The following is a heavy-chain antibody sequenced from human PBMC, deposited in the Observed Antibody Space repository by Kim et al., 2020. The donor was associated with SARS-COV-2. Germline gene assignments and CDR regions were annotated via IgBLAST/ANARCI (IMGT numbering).Heavy chain of an antibody. V-gene: IGHV4-59*13. J-gene: IGHJ3*02. D-gene: IGHD4-17*01. CDR1: GGSISSYY. CDR3: ARDRTSSRWAAFDI. CDR2: IYYSGST. Sequence: SETLSLTCTVSGGSISSYYWSWIRQPPGKGLEWIGYIYYSGSTNYNPSLKSRVTISVDTSKNQFSLKLSSVTAADTAVYYCARDRTSSRWAAFDIWGQGTMVTVSS.